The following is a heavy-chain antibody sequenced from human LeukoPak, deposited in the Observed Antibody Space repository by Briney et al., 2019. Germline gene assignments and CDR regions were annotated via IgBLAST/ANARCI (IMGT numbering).Heavy chain of an antibody. V-gene: IGHV1-69*05. CDR1: RSTFSSYA. CDR2: IIPLFGAA. D-gene: IGHD3-22*01. Sequence: SVKVSCKASRSTFSSYAISWVRQAPGQGLEWMGRIIPLFGAANYAQKFQSRVSITTGESTCTAYMELSSLRSEDTAVYYCARTAQYSSGYPYYFDYWGQGTLVTVSS. CDR3: ARTAQYSSGYPYYFDY. J-gene: IGHJ4*02.